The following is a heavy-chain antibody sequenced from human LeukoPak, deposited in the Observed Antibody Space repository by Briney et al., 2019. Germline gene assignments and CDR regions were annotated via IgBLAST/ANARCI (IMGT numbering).Heavy chain of an antibody. CDR1: GGSISSGSYY. V-gene: IGHV4-61*02. J-gene: IGHJ4*02. CDR2: IYTSGST. Sequence: SETLSLTCTVSGGSISSGSYYWSWIRQPAGKGLEWIGRIYTSGSTNYNPSLKSRVTISVDTSKNQFSLKLSSVTAADTAVYYCARTYCYDSSGYSFDYWGQGTLVTVSS. D-gene: IGHD3-22*01. CDR3: ARTYCYDSSGYSFDY.